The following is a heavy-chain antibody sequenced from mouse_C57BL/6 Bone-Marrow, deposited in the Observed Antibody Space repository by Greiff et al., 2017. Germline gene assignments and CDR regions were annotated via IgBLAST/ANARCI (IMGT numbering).Heavy chain of an antibody. V-gene: IGHV1-82*01. J-gene: IGHJ1*03. CDR2: IYPGDGDT. CDR1: GYAFSSSW. Sequence: QVQLKESGPELVKPGASVKISCKASGYAFSSSWMNWVKQRPGKGLEWIGRIYPGDGDTNYNGKFKGKATLTADKSSSTAYMQLSSLTSEDSAVYVCARWGWDGPWYFDVWGTGTTVTVSS. CDR3: ARWGWDGPWYFDV. D-gene: IGHD4-1*01.